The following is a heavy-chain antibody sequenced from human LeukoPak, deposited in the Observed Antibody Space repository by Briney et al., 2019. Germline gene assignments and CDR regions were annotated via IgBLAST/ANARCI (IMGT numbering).Heavy chain of an antibody. Sequence: KPSETLSLTCTVSGGSISSSSYYWGWIRQAPGKGLEWIGSIYYSGNTYYNPSLKGRVTISVDTSKNQFSLKLSSMTAADTAVYYCASELYYFGSGNYCLFDYWGQGTLVTVSS. J-gene: IGHJ4*02. CDR1: GGSISSSSYY. D-gene: IGHD3-10*01. V-gene: IGHV4-39*01. CDR2: IYYSGNT. CDR3: ASELYYFGSGNYCLFDY.